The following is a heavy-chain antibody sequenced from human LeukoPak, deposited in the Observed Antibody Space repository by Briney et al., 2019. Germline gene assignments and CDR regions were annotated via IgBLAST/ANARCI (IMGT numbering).Heavy chain of an antibody. J-gene: IGHJ6*02. CDR1: GFTFSSYA. V-gene: IGHV3-64*01. Sequence: GSLRLSCAGSGFTFSSYAMHWVRQAPGKRLEYVSAISSNGGSTYYANSVKGRFTISRDNSKNTLYLQMNSLRAEDTAVYYCARRTTVTTPGLPSYYGMDVWGQGTTVTVSS. D-gene: IGHD4-17*01. CDR2: ISSNGGST. CDR3: ARRTTVTTPGLPSYYGMDV.